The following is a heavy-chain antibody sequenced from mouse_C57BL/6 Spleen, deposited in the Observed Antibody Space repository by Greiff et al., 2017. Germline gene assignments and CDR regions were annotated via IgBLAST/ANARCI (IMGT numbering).Heavy chain of an antibody. CDR1: GYTFTSYW. CDR3: ARQLTGFAY. D-gene: IGHD4-1*01. J-gene: IGHJ3*01. CDR2: IDPSDSYT. V-gene: IGHV1-50*01. Sequence: QVQLQHPGAELVKPGASVKLSCKASGYTFTSYWMQWVKQRPGQGLEWIGEIDPSDSYTNYNQKFKGKATLTVDTSSSTAYMQLSSLTSEDSAVYYCARQLTGFAYWGQGTLVTVSA.